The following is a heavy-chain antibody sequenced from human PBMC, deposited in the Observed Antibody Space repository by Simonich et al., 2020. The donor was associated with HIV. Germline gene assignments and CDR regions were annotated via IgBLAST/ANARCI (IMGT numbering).Heavy chain of an antibody. CDR2: INHSGRT. CDR1: GGSFSGYY. D-gene: IGHD3-22*01. CDR3: ARFTYYYDGSGPAPFQH. V-gene: IGHV4-34*02. Sequence: QVQLQQWGAGLLKPSETLSLTCGVYGGSFSGYYWNWIHQPPGKVLDWIGEINHSGRTNNNPALKRRVTISKDTSKNQFSLKLSSVTAADTAVYYCARFTYYYDGSGPAPFQHWGQGTLVTVSS. J-gene: IGHJ1*01.